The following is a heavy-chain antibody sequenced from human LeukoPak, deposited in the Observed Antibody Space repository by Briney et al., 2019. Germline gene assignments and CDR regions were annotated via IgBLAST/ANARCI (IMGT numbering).Heavy chain of an antibody. V-gene: IGHV4-31*03. CDR3: ARDHWLFSSKTWYYYGLDV. D-gene: IGHD3-22*01. CDR1: GGSISSGGYY. Sequence: SETLSLTCTVSGGSISSGGYYWSWIRQHPGKGLEWIGYIYYSGSTYYNPSLKSRVTISVDTSKNQFSLSLRSVTAADTAVYYCARDHWLFSSKTWYYYGLDVWGQGTTVTVSS. J-gene: IGHJ6*02. CDR2: IYYSGST.